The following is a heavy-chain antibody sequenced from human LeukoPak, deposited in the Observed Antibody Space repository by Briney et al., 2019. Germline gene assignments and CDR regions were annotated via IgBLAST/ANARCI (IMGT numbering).Heavy chain of an antibody. Sequence: SVKVCCKASGGTFSSYAISWVRQAPGQGLEWMGGIIPIFGTANYAQKFQGRVTITADESTSTAYMELSSLRSEDTAVYYCARVAHTAMVQYYFDYWGQGTLVTVSS. CDR1: GGTFSSYA. D-gene: IGHD5-18*01. J-gene: IGHJ4*02. V-gene: IGHV1-69*13. CDR2: IIPIFGTA. CDR3: ARVAHTAMVQYYFDY.